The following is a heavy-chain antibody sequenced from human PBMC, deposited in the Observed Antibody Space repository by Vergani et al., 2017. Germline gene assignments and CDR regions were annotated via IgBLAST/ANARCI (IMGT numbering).Heavy chain of an antibody. D-gene: IGHD3-10*01. Sequence: QVQLQESGPGLVKPSETLTLTCDVSDSSIMTNPYWGWFRQSPGKGLEWIGCIDHSGDTHYNSSLKSRVSISFVSSSKFSLSLTSVSAADTAIYYCTRHYGSGGFFPSSYFYGMDVWGHGTTVTVSS. CDR3: TRHYGSGGFFPSSYFYGMDV. V-gene: IGHV4-38-2*01. J-gene: IGHJ6*02. CDR1: DSSIMTNPY. CDR2: IDHSGDT.